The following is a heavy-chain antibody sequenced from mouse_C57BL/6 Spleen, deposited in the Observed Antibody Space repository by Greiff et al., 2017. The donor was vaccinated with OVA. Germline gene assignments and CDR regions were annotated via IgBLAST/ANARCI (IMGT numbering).Heavy chain of an antibody. CDR1: GYTFTSYW. V-gene: IGHV1-64*01. CDR3: ARGASTAVVATPLGY. J-gene: IGHJ2*01. D-gene: IGHD1-1*01. CDR2: IHPNSGST. Sequence: QVQLQQPGAELVKPGASVKLSCKASGYTFTSYWMHWVKQRPGQGLEWIGMIHPNSGSTNYNEKFKSKATLTVDKSSSTAYMQLSSLTSEDSAVYYCARGASTAVVATPLGYWGQGTTLTVSS.